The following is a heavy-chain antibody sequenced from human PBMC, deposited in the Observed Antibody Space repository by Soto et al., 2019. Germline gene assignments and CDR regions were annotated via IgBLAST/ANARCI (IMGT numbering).Heavy chain of an antibody. J-gene: IGHJ4*02. CDR1: GFTFSSYS. CDR2: ISSSSSYI. CDR3: ARGGITGTTNDY. Sequence: PGGSLRLSSAASGFTFSSYSMNWVRQAPGKGLEWVSSISSSSSYIYYADSVKGRFTISRDNAKNSLYLQMNSLRAEDTAVYYCARGGITGTTNDYWGQGTLVTVSS. D-gene: IGHD1-20*01. V-gene: IGHV3-21*01.